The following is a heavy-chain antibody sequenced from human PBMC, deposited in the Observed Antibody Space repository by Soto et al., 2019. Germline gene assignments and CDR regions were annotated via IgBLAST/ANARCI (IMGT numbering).Heavy chain of an antibody. J-gene: IGHJ4*02. V-gene: IGHV3-30-3*01. CDR3: ARVLGGMATVPFDY. Sequence: GGSLRLSCAASVFTFSSYAMHCVRQAPGTGLDWVAVISYEGSNKYYADSVKGRFTISRDNSKNTLYLQMNSLRTEDTAVYYCARVLGGMATVPFDYWGQGALVTVSS. D-gene: IGHD4-4*01. CDR2: ISYEGSNK. CDR1: VFTFSSYA.